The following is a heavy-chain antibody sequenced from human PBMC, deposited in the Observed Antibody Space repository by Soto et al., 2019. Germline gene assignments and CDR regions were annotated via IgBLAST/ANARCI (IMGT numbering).Heavy chain of an antibody. CDR1: GDTLTKIS. Sequence: QVQLVQSGAEVKKPGASVKVSCKVSGDTLTKISMHWVRQAPGKGLEWMGGFDPEDGETIYAQKFQGRVTMTDVTSTDTAYMELSSLRSEDTAVYYCATSPTITIFGVVTLGMDVWGQGTTVTVSS. V-gene: IGHV1-24*01. CDR3: ATSPTITIFGVVTLGMDV. CDR2: FDPEDGET. D-gene: IGHD3-3*01. J-gene: IGHJ6*02.